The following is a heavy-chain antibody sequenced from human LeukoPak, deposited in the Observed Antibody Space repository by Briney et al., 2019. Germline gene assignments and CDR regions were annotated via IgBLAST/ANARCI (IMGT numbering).Heavy chain of an antibody. Sequence: PGGSLRLSCEASGFSFSNYWMSWVRQAPGKGLEWVGRIKSKTDGGTTDYAAPVKGRFTISRDDSKNTLYLQMNSLKVEDTAVYYCITDPGEWEPIWGQGTMVTVSS. J-gene: IGHJ3*02. CDR3: ITDPGEWEPI. D-gene: IGHD1-26*01. V-gene: IGHV3-15*01. CDR1: GFSFSNYW. CDR2: IKSKTDGGTT.